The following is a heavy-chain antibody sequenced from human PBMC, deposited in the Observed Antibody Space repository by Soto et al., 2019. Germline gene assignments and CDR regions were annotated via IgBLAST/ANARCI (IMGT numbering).Heavy chain of an antibody. D-gene: IGHD4-17*01. V-gene: IGHV3-23*01. CDR1: GVTFNRDG. CDR2: ITDNGRNT. CDR3: AKERPTTTAFDY. J-gene: IGHJ4*02. Sequence: PGGSLRLTCAASGVTFNRDGKSWVRHAPGKGMEWVSLITDNGRNTYYANPAKGRFTISRVNTKNTLFLQKHSLRAADTAVYYCAKERPTTTAFDYWGQGALVTVSS.